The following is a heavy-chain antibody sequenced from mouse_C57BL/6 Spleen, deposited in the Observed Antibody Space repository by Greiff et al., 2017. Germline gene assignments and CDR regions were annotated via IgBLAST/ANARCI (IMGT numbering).Heavy chain of an antibody. CDR2: FDPNSGGI. J-gene: IGHJ4*01. Sequence: VHLVESGAELVKPGASVKLSCKASGYTFTRYWMHWVKQRSGRGLEWIGRFDPNSGGIKYNEKFKSKATLTVDKPSRTAYMQLSSLTSEDSAVYYCARGNWGGAMDYWGQGTSVTVSS. V-gene: IGHV1-72*01. CDR1: GYTFTRYW. CDR3: ARGNWGGAMDY. D-gene: IGHD4-1*01.